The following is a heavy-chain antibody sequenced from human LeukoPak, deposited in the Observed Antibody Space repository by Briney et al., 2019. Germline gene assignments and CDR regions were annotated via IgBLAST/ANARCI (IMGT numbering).Heavy chain of an antibody. J-gene: IGHJ4*02. CDR2: FDLEDGEI. Sequence: ASVKVSCKVSGYTLTKLPMHWVRQAPGKGLEWMGGFDLEDGEIIYAQKFQGRVTMTEDTSTDTAYTELSRLRSEDTAVYYCATGLGGFPLPFDYWGQGTLVTVSS. CDR1: GYTLTKLP. D-gene: IGHD2-15*01. CDR3: ATGLGGFPLPFDY. V-gene: IGHV1-24*01.